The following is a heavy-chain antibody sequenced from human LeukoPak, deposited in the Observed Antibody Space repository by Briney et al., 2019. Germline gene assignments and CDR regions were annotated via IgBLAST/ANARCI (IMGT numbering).Heavy chain of an antibody. CDR2: ISGGDTT. CDR1: GFTFSSYA. J-gene: IGHJ4*02. V-gene: IGHV3-66*01. CDR3: ARGEAYSSGWYPPSHFDY. D-gene: IGHD6-19*01. Sequence: QPGGSLRLSCAASGFTFSSYAMSWVRQAPGKGLEWVSLISGGDTTYYADSVKGRFTISRDTSKNTVYLQMNSLRVDDTAVYYCARGEAYSSGWYPPSHFDYWGQGTLVTVSS.